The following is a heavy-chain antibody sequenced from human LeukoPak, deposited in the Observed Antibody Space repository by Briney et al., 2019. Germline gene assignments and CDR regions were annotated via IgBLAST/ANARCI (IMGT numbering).Heavy chain of an antibody. CDR2: INPSGGNT. V-gene: IGHV1-46*01. J-gene: IGHJ4*02. CDR3: AKGAGPNAPPDY. CDR1: GYTFTSYY. Sequence: ASVKVSCKASGYTFTSYYMHWVRQAPGQGLEWMGIINPSGGNTSYAQKFQGRVTMTRDTSTGTVYMELSSLRSEDTAVYYCAKGAGPNAPPDYWGQGTLVTVSS.